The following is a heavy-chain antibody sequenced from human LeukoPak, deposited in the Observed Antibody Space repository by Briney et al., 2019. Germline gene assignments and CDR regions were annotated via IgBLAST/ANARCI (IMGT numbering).Heavy chain of an antibody. J-gene: IGHJ4*02. CDR3: ARHQRGYSGYDIWDYFDY. Sequence: SETLSLTCTVSGGSISSYYWSWIRQPPGKGLEWIGYIYYSGSTNYNPSLKSRVTISVDTSKNQFSLKLSSVTAADTAVYYCARHQRGYSGYDIWDYFDYWGQGTLVTVSS. CDR2: IYYSGST. V-gene: IGHV4-59*01. D-gene: IGHD5-12*01. CDR1: GGSISSYY.